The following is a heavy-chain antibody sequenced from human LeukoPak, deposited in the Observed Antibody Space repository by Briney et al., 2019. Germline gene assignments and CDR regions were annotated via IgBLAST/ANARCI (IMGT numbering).Heavy chain of an antibody. Sequence: ASVKVSCKASGYTFTGYYMHWVRQAPGQGLEWMGIINPSGGSTSYAQKFQGRVTVTRDMSTSTLYMELSSLRSEDTAVYYCAREGRVGAPGFDYWGQGTLVTVSS. D-gene: IGHD1-26*01. CDR1: GYTFTGYY. CDR3: AREGRVGAPGFDY. CDR2: INPSGGST. V-gene: IGHV1-46*01. J-gene: IGHJ4*02.